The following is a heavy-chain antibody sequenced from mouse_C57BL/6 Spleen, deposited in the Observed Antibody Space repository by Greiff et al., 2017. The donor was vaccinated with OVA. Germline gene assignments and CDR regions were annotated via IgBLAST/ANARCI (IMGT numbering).Heavy chain of an antibody. CDR2: IHPNSGST. CDR3: ARGDDGYYGYFEV. V-gene: IGHV1-64*01. D-gene: IGHD2-3*01. J-gene: IGHJ1*03. CDR1: GYTFTSYW. Sequence: QVQLQQPGAELVKPGASVKLSCKASGYTFTSYWMHWVKQRPGQGLEWIGMIHPNSGSTNYNEKFKSKATLTVDKSSSTAYMQLSSLTSEDSAVYYCARGDDGYYGYFEVWGTGTTVTVSS.